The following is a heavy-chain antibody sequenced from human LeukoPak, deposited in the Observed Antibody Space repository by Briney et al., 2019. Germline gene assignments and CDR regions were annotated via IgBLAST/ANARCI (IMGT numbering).Heavy chain of an antibody. CDR2: IHYSGNT. Sequence: SETLSLTCTVSGGSISSYYWSWVRQPPGKGLEWLGYIHYSGNTNYNPSLKSRVTISVDTSKNQFSLKLSSVTAADTAVYYCARVAALSSSWYWSWFDPWGQGTLVTVSS. D-gene: IGHD6-13*01. CDR3: ARVAALSSSWYWSWFDP. J-gene: IGHJ5*02. V-gene: IGHV4-59*01. CDR1: GGSISSYY.